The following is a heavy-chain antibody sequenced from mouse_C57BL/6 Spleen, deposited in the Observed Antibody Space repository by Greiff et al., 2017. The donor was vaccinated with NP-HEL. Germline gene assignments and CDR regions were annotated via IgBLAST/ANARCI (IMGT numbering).Heavy chain of an antibody. CDR1: GYAFSSSW. Sequence: QVQLQQSGPELVKPGASVKISCKASGYAFSSSWMNWVKQRPGKGLEWIGRIYPGDGDTNYNGKFKGKATLTADKSSSTAYMQLSSLTSEESAVYFCASDLLLRYYVDYWGQGTTLTVSS. J-gene: IGHJ2*01. CDR2: IYPGDGDT. CDR3: ASDLLLRYYVDY. V-gene: IGHV1-82*01. D-gene: IGHD1-1*01.